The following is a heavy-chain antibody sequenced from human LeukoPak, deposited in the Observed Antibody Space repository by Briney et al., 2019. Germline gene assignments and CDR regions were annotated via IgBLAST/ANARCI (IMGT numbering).Heavy chain of an antibody. J-gene: IGHJ4*02. D-gene: IGHD3-10*01. CDR3: ARAPYYYGSGSYSHVFDY. CDR2: INHSGST. V-gene: IGHV4-34*01. Sequence: PSETLSLTCAVYGGSFSGYYWSWIRQPPGKGLEWIGEINHSGSTNYNPSLKSRVTISVDTSKNQFSLKLSSVTAADTAVYYCARAPYYYGSGSYSHVFDYWGRGTLVTVSS. CDR1: GGSFSGYY.